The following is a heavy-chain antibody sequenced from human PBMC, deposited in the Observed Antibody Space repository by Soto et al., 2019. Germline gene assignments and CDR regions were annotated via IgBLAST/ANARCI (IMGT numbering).Heavy chain of an antibody. CDR1: GFTFSNFA. V-gene: IGHV3-23*01. Sequence: GGSLRLSCAVSGFTFSNFAMSWVRQARGKGLEWVSAISGSGDNTYYADSVKGRFTISRDNSKDTLYLQMNSLRVEDTGIYYCARDFTGSGKYFQHWGQGTLVTVSS. CDR2: ISGSGDNT. D-gene: IGHD3-9*01. CDR3: ARDFTGSGKYFQH. J-gene: IGHJ1*01.